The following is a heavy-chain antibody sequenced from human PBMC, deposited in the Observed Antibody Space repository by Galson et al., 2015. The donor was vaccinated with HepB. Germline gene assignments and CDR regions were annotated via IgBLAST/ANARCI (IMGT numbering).Heavy chain of an antibody. CDR3: VRAYYYGSGRGFDS. CDR2: IYWDDEK. V-gene: IGHV2-5*02. D-gene: IGHD3-10*01. J-gene: IGHJ4*02. Sequence: PALVKPTQTLTLTCSFSGFSLTTSGVGVGWIRQPPGKALEWLALIYWDDEKRYSSSLKSRLTISRDTSKNQVVLTMTNMDPVDTATYYCVRAYYYGSGRGFDSWGQGTLVTVSS. CDR1: GFSLTTSGVG.